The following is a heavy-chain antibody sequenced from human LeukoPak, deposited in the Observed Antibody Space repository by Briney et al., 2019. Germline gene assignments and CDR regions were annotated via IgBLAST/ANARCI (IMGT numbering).Heavy chain of an antibody. CDR1: GYTFTGYY. D-gene: IGHD3-3*01. V-gene: IGHV1-2*02. J-gene: IGHJ4*02. Sequence: ASVKVSCKASGYTFTGYYMYWVRQAPGQGLEWMGFINPNTGGTIYAQKFQARVTMTRDTSISTAYMELRGLISDDTAVYYCARRYDFWSGYPTAFDYWGQGTLVTVSS. CDR2: INPNTGGT. CDR3: ARRYDFWSGYPTAFDY.